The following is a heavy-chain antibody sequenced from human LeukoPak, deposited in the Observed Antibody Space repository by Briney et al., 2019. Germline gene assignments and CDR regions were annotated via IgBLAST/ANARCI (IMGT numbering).Heavy chain of an antibody. CDR1: GGSISSYY. D-gene: IGHD4-11*01. V-gene: IGHV4-59*01. CDR3: AALYSNYYYMDV. Sequence: PSETLSHTCTVSGGSISSYYWSWIRQPPGKGLEWIGYIYYSGSTNYNPSLKSRVTMSLDTSTNQFSLKLSSVTAADTAVYYCAALYSNYYYMDVWGKGTTVTVSS. CDR2: IYYSGST. J-gene: IGHJ6*03.